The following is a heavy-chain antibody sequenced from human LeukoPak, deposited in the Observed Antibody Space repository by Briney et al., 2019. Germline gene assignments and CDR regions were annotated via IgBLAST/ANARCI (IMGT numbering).Heavy chain of an antibody. J-gene: IGHJ6*03. Sequence: GGSLILSCAASGFTFNRYGMHWVRQAPGKGLEWVAFTGPDGKKTFYGDSLNGRFTISRDNFEDTVFLQMNTMRAEDTAVYYCARQMVEAQQNYYMDVWGNGTTVSVSS. CDR1: GFTFNRYG. CDR2: TGPDGKKT. V-gene: IGHV3-33*01. D-gene: IGHD2-15*01. CDR3: ARQMVEAQQNYYMDV.